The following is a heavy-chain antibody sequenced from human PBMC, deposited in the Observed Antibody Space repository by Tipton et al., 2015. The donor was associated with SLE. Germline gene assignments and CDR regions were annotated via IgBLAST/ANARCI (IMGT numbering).Heavy chain of an antibody. J-gene: IGHJ4*02. D-gene: IGHD1-26*01. CDR3: ASRSPSWYSGSYFDY. Sequence: TLSLTCTVSGGSTSSSSYYWGWIRQPPGKGLECIGTIYYSGSTYYNPSLKSRVTISVDTSKNQFSLKLSSVTAADTAVYYCASRSPSWYSGSYFDYWGQGTLVTVSS. V-gene: IGHV4-39*01. CDR1: GGSTSSSSYY. CDR2: IYYSGST.